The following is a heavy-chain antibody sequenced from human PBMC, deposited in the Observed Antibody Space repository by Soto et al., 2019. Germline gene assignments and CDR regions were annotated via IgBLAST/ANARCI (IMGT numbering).Heavy chain of an antibody. J-gene: IGHJ4*02. V-gene: IGHV1-58*01. Sequence: QVQMVQSGPEVRKPGTSVMVSCKASGFTFTSSSVQWVRQAHGQGLEWIGWIVVGTGHTNYEQKLRDRVTISRDMSTNTAYREVNSLKIDDTAVYYCAVSLEGGDYGGNSGFDFWGQGTLVTVSS. CDR3: AVSLEGGDYGGNSGFDF. CDR2: IVVGTGHT. D-gene: IGHD4-17*01. CDR1: GFTFTSSS.